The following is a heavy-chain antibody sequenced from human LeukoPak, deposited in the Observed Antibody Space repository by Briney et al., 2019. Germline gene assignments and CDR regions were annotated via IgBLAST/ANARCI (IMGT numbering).Heavy chain of an antibody. V-gene: IGHV1-18*01. D-gene: IGHD2-15*01. CDR3: AREIDCSGGSCYHFDY. J-gene: IGHJ4*02. CDR2: ISAYDGNT. CDR1: GYTFTSYG. Sequence: ASVKVSCKASGYTFTSYGISWVRQAPGQGLEWMGWISAYDGNTNYAQKLQGRVTVTTDTSTSTAYMELRSLRSEDTAVYYCAREIDCSGGSCYHFDYWGQGTLVTVSS.